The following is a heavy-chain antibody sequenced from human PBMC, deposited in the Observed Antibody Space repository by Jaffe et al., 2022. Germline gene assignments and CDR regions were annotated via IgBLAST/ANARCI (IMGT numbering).Heavy chain of an antibody. CDR3: ARRGYDILTGYLGYFDY. J-gene: IGHJ4*02. CDR1: GGSISSYY. CDR2: IYYSGST. Sequence: QVQLQESGPGLVKPSETLSLTCTVSGGSISSYYWSWIRQPPGKGLEWIGYIYYSGSTNYNPSLKSRVTISVDTSKNQFSLKLSSVTAADTAVYYCARRGYDILTGYLGYFDYWGQGTLVTVSS. D-gene: IGHD3-9*01. V-gene: IGHV4-59*01.